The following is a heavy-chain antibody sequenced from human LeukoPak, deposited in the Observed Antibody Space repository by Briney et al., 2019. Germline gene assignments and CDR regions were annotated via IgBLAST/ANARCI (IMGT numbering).Heavy chain of an antibody. CDR3: ARGNPPFDP. Sequence: SETLSLTCTVSGGSISSYYWSWIRQPPGKGLEWIGYIYYSGGTNYNPSLKSRVTISVDTSKNQFSLKLSSVTAADTAVYYCARGNPPFDPWGQGTLVTVSS. J-gene: IGHJ5*02. CDR2: IYYSGGT. V-gene: IGHV4-59*01. CDR1: GGSISSYY.